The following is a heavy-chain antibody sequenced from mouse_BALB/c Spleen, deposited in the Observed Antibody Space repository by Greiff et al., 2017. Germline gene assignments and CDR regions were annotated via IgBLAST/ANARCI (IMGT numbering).Heavy chain of an antibody. J-gene: IGHJ4*01. CDR1: GYTFTSYW. V-gene: IGHV1S22*01. CDR2: IYPGSGST. CDR3: TRAGDYDDMDD. Sequence: LQQPGSELVRPGASVKLSCKASGYTFTSYWMHWVKQRHGQGLEWIGNIYPGSGSTNYDEKFKSKATLTVDTSSSTAYMHLSSLTSEDSAVYYCTRAGDYDDMDDWGQGTPVTVSA. D-gene: IGHD1-1*01.